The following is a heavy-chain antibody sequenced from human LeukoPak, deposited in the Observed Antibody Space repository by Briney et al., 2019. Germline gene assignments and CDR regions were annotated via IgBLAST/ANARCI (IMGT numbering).Heavy chain of an antibody. J-gene: IGHJ5*02. V-gene: IGHV1-69*05. CDR2: IIPIFGTA. CDR1: GGTFSSYA. D-gene: IGHD3-3*01. CDR3: AGAQNYDFWSSFDP. Sequence: SVKVSCKASGGTFSSYAISWVRQAPGQGLEWMGGIIPIFGTANYAQKFQGRVTITTDESTSTAYMELSSLRSEDTAVYYCAGAQNYDFWSSFDPWGQGTLVTVSS.